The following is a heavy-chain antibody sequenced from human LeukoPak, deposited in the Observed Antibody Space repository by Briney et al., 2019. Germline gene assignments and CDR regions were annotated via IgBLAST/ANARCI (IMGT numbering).Heavy chain of an antibody. J-gene: IGHJ4*02. CDR2: ISGSGGST. V-gene: IGHV3-23*01. Sequence: PGGSLRLSCAASGFTFSSYAMSWVRQAPGKGLEWVSAISGSGGSTYYADSVKGRFTISRDNSKNTLYLQMISLRAEDAAVYYCAQPIGPFDYWGQGTLVTVAS. CDR1: GFTFSSYA. CDR3: AQPIGPFDY. D-gene: IGHD1-1*01.